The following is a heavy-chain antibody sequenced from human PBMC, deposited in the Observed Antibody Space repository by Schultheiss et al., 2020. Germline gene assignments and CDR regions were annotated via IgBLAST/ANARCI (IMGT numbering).Heavy chain of an antibody. CDR1: GFTFSSYS. CDR2: ISSSSSTI. V-gene: IGHV3-48*02. D-gene: IGHD6-6*01. Sequence: GGSLRLSCAASGFTFSSYSMNWVRQAPGKGLEWISYISSSSSTIYYGDSVKGRFTISRDNAKKSLTLQMNGLRDEDTAVYYCARDRYISSDFHYYMDVWGKGTTVT. J-gene: IGHJ6*03. CDR3: ARDRYISSDFHYYMDV.